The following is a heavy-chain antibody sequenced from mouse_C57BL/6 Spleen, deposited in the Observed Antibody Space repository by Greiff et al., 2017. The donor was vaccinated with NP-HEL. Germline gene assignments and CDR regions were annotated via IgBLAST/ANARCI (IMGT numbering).Heavy chain of an antibody. CDR1: GYTFTSYW. Sequence: QVQLQQPGAELVMPGASVKLSCKASGYTFTSYWMHWVKQRPGQGLEWIGEIDPSDSYTNYNQKFKGKSTLTVDKSSSTAYMQLSSLTSEDSAVDYCARYGTHFDYWGQGTTLTVSS. J-gene: IGHJ2*01. CDR2: IDPSDSYT. D-gene: IGHD1-1*01. CDR3: ARYGTHFDY. V-gene: IGHV1-69*01.